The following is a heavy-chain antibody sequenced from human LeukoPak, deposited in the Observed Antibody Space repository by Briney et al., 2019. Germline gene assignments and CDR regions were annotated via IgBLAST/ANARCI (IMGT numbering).Heavy chain of an antibody. D-gene: IGHD3-10*01. J-gene: IGHJ3*02. Sequence: GGSLRLSCAASGFTFSSYSMNWVRQAPGKGLEWVSSISSSSSYIYYADSVKGRFTISRDNAKNSLYLQMNSLRAEDTAVYYCARVLRLLWFGESPSEAFDIWGQGTMVTVSS. CDR3: ARVLRLLWFGESPSEAFDI. CDR1: GFTFSSYS. CDR2: ISSSSSYI. V-gene: IGHV3-21*04.